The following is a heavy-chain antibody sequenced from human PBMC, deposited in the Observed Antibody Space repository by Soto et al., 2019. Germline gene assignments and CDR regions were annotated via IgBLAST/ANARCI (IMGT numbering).Heavy chain of an antibody. Sequence: SLRLSCAASGFTFSSYAMHWVRQAPGKGLEWVAVISYDGSNKYYADSVKGRFTISRDNSKNTLYLQMNSLRAEDTAVYYCARIMWGGEYYYGMDVWGQGNTVTVSS. CDR2: ISYDGSNK. CDR1: GFTFSSYA. V-gene: IGHV3-30-3*01. D-gene: IGHD3-16*01. J-gene: IGHJ6*02. CDR3: ARIMWGGEYYYGMDV.